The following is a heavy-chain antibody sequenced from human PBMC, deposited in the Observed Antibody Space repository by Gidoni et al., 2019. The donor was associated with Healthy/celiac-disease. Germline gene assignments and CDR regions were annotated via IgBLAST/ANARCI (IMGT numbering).Heavy chain of an antibody. J-gene: IGHJ6*02. D-gene: IGHD6-13*01. CDR3: ASIPYEQQLVYYYGMDV. CDR1: GGSISSSSSY. Sequence: QLQLQESGPGLVKPSETLSLTCTVSGGSISSSSSYWGWIRQPPGKGLEWIGSIYYSGSTYYNPSLKSRVTISVDTSKNQFSLKLSSVTAADTAVYYCASIPYEQQLVYYYGMDVWGQGTTVTVSS. V-gene: IGHV4-39*01. CDR2: IYYSGST.